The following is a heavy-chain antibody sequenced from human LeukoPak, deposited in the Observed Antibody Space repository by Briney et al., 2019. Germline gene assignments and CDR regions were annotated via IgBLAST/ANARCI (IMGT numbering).Heavy chain of an antibody. CDR2: INPNSGGT. J-gene: IGHJ4*02. CDR3: ANLNRDFDY. Sequence: GSVKVSCKASGHTFSGYYMHWVRQAPGQGLEWMGWINPNSGGTNYAKKFQGRVTLTRDTSISTAYMELSRLRSDDTAEYYCANLNRDFDYWGQGTLVTVSS. D-gene: IGHD2/OR15-2a*01. V-gene: IGHV1-2*02. CDR1: GHTFSGYY.